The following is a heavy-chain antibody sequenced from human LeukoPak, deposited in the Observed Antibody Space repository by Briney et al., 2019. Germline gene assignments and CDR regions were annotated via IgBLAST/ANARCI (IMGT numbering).Heavy chain of an antibody. V-gene: IGHV3-7*03. CDR2: IKQDGSKK. Sequence: GGSLRLSCVASGFPFSSYWMTWVRQAPGKGLEWVANIKQDGSKKSYVDSVKGRFTISRDNAKNSLYLQMNSLRAEDTAVYYCARRYFDYWGQGTLVTVSS. CDR3: ARRYFDY. J-gene: IGHJ4*02. CDR1: GFPFSSYW.